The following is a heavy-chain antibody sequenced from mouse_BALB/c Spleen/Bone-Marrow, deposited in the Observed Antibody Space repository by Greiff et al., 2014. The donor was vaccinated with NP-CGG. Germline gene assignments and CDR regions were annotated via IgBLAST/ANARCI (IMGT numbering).Heavy chain of an antibody. Sequence: LKQSGSELVRPGGSVKLTCKASGHTFTNYWVHWVKQRPGQGLEWIGNIYPGSGSTNYDEKFKRKATLTVDTSSTTAYMQRSSLTTEDSAVYYCTRDKATPYYAMDYWGQGTSVTVSS. CDR1: GHTFTNYW. CDR3: TRDKATPYYAMDY. D-gene: IGHD6-1*01. CDR2: IYPGSGST. J-gene: IGHJ4*01. V-gene: IGHV1S22*01.